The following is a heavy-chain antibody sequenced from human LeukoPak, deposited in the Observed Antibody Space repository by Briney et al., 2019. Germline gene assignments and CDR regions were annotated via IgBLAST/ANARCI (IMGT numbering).Heavy chain of an antibody. CDR3: ASIVVVAAASDY. J-gene: IGHJ4*02. Sequence: GGSLRLSCAASGFTFSSYAMSWVRQAPGKGLEWVSAISGSGGSTYYADSVKGRFTLSRDNSKNSPYLQMNCLIAEDPAVYFRASIVVVAAASDYWGERAPGTVSS. CDR2: ISGSGGST. CDR1: GFTFSSYA. V-gene: IGHV3-23*01. D-gene: IGHD2-15*01.